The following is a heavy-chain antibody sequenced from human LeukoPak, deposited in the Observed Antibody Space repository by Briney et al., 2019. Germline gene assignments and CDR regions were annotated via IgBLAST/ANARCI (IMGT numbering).Heavy chain of an antibody. D-gene: IGHD4-17*01. J-gene: IGHJ4*02. CDR1: GGSVSSGDYH. CDR2: IYSGGNA. CDR3: ARDGGDYSPIDY. Sequence: SQTLSLTCTVSGGSVSSGDYHWSWIRQPPGKGLEWIGYIYSGGNAYYNPSLKSRVTISVDTSKNQFSLKLISVTAADTAVYFCARDGGDYSPIDYWGQGTLVTVSS. V-gene: IGHV4-30-4*01.